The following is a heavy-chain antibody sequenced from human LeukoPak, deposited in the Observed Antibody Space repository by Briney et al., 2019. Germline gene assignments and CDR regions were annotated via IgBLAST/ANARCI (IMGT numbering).Heavy chain of an antibody. V-gene: IGHV3-33*01. CDR3: ARGQGYSGYDYPLDY. D-gene: IGHD5-12*01. Sequence: PGGSLRLSCAASGFTFSSYGMHWVRQAPGKGLEWVAVIWYDGSNKYYADSVKGRLTISRDNSKNTLYLQMNSLRAEDTAVYYCARGQGYSGYDYPLDYWGQGTLVTVSS. CDR2: IWYDGSNK. J-gene: IGHJ4*02. CDR1: GFTFSSYG.